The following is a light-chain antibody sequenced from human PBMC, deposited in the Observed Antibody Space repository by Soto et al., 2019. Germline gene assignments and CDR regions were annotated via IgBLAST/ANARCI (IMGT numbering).Light chain of an antibody. Sequence: DIQLTQSPSFLSASVGDRVTITCRASQGINNYLAWYQQKSGKAPKVLYYGASTLQSGVPSRFSGSGSGAEFTLTIRGLQADDFATYYCQQFSSWPITFGQGTRLELK. V-gene: IGKV1-9*01. CDR3: QQFSSWPIT. J-gene: IGKJ5*01. CDR2: GAS. CDR1: QGINNY.